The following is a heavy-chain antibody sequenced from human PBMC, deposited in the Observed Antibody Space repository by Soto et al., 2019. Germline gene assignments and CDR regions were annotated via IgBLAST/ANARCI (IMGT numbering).Heavy chain of an antibody. CDR3: ARDLSPPGEFFYDAVDV. J-gene: IGHJ3*01. V-gene: IGHV3-7*04. CDR2: IKRDGTVT. D-gene: IGHD2-21*01. Sequence: EVQLVESGGGLVQPGESLRLSCAASGFTFSAFWMTWLRQAPGKGLEWVANIKRDGTVTHYGDSVEGRCTLSRDNAQNSLFLQLKSLRPEDTAMYYCARDLSPPGEFFYDAVDVWGQGTFVTVSS. CDR1: GFTFSAFW.